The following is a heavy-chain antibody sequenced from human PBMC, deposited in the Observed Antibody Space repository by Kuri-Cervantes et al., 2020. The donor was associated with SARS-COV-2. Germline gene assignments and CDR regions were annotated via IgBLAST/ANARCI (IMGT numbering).Heavy chain of an antibody. CDR2: ISYDGLDK. J-gene: IGHJ5*02. V-gene: IGHV3-30*04. CDR1: GFTFSHFA. Sequence: GESLKIDCVASGFTFSHFAMHWDRQSPGKGLEWVALISYDGLDKSYADSVWGRFTISRDNSKSTLYLKMNNLRGEDTAVYYCARVPNCDSGSCYSWFDPWGQGTLVTVSS. D-gene: IGHD2-15*01. CDR3: ARVPNCDSGSCYSWFDP.